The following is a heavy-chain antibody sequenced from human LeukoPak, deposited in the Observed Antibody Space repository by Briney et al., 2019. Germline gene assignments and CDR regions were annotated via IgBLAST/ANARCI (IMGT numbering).Heavy chain of an antibody. V-gene: IGHV3-7*05. CDR3: ATRGYCSGTSCYAPQP. CDR1: GFTFSSNW. J-gene: IGHJ5*02. D-gene: IGHD2-2*01. Sequence: PGRSLRLSCAAAGFTFSSNWMSWVRQAPGKGLEWVANIKQDGSEKYYVDSVKGRLTISRDNAKNSLYLQMNSLRAEDTAVYYCATRGYCSGTSCYAPQPWGQGTLVTVSS. CDR2: IKQDGSEK.